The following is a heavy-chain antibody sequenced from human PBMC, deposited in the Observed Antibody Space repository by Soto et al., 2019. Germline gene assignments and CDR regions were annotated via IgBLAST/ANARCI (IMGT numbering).Heavy chain of an antibody. CDR3: ARHLITIFGVGNWFDP. Sequence: SETLSLTCTVSGGSISSSSYYWGWIRQPPGKGLEWIGRIYYSGSTYYNPSLKSRVTISVDTSKNQFSLKLSSVTAADTAVYYCARHLITIFGVGNWFDPWGQGTLVTVSS. CDR1: GGSISSSSYY. D-gene: IGHD3-3*01. V-gene: IGHV4-39*01. J-gene: IGHJ5*02. CDR2: IYYSGST.